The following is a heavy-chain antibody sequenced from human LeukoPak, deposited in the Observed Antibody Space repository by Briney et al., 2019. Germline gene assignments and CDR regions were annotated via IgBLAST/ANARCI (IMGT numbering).Heavy chain of an antibody. V-gene: IGHV6-1*01. J-gene: IGHJ4*02. CDR1: GDSVSSDSAA. CDR3: ARGSGYYDTGSFSFVDN. D-gene: IGHD3-22*01. CDR2: TYYRSQWFI. Sequence: PSQTLSLTCAISGDSVSSDSAAWNWIRQSPSRGLEWLGRTYYRSQWFIDYAVSVKTRITIKSDTSRDQFSLELNSVTPEDTGVYYCARGSGYYDTGSFSFVDNWGQGTLVTASS.